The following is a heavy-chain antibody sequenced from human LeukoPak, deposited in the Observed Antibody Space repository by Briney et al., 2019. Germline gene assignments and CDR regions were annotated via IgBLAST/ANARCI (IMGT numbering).Heavy chain of an antibody. V-gene: IGHV3-66*04. CDR2: ISGSGSGGST. J-gene: IGHJ4*02. Sequence: PGGSLRLSCAASGFTVSSNYMSWVRQAPPKGLEWVSNISGSGSGGSTYYADSVKGRFTISRDNSKNTLYLQMNSLRAEDTAVYYCARLVDYWGQGTLVTVSS. D-gene: IGHD2-15*01. CDR3: ARLVDY. CDR1: GFTVSSNY.